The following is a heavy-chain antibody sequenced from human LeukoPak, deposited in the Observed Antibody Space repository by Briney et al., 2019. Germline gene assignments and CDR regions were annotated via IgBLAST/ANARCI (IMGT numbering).Heavy chain of an antibody. Sequence: PPASVKVSCKASGYTFTSYYMHWVRQAPGQGLEWMGIINPSGGNTSYAQKFQGRVTMTTDTSTSTAYMELRSLRSDDTAVYYCARDLAMVRFDPWGQGTLVTVPS. J-gene: IGHJ5*02. CDR1: GYTFTSYY. V-gene: IGHV1-46*01. CDR2: INPSGGNT. CDR3: ARDLAMVRFDP. D-gene: IGHD5-18*01.